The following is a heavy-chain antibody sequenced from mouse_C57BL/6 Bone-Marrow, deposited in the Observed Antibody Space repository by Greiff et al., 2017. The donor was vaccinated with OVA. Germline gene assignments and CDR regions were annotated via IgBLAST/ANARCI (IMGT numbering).Heavy chain of an antibody. CDR2: IWSGGST. CDR1: GFSLTSYG. CDR3: ARNPLNYYSSSHYAMDY. D-gene: IGHD1-1*01. V-gene: IGHV2-2*01. Sequence: VQLQQSGPGLVQPSQSLSITCTVSGFSLTSYGVHWVRQSPGKGLEWLGVIWSGGSTDYNAAFISRLSISKDNSKSQVFFKMNSLQADDTAIYYCARNPLNYYSSSHYAMDYWGQGTSVTVSS. J-gene: IGHJ4*01.